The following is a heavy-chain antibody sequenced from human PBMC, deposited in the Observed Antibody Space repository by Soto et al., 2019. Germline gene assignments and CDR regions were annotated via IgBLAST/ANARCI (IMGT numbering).Heavy chain of an antibody. CDR1: VGTFSSYA. CDR3: ARDRGYSSSWRRKRGFDY. D-gene: IGHD6-13*01. Sequence: QVQLVQSGAEVKKPGSSVKVSCKASVGTFSSYAISWVRQAPGQGLEWMGGIIPIFGTANYAQKFQGRVTITADESTSTAYMELSSLRSEDTAVYYCARDRGYSSSWRRKRGFDYWGQGTLVTVSS. V-gene: IGHV1-69*12. J-gene: IGHJ4*02. CDR2: IIPIFGTA.